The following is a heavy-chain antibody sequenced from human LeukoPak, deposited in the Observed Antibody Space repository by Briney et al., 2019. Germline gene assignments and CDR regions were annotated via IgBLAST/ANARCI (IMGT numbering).Heavy chain of an antibody. V-gene: IGHV1-69*13. D-gene: IGHD2-21*02. Sequence: SVKVSCKASGGTFSSYAIRWVRQAPGQGLEWMGGIIPIFGTANYAQKFQGRVRITADESTNTAYMKLSSLRSEDTAVYYCARAAIYCGGDCYLDYWGQGTLVTVSS. J-gene: IGHJ4*02. CDR1: GGTFSSYA. CDR3: ARAAIYCGGDCYLDY. CDR2: IIPIFGTA.